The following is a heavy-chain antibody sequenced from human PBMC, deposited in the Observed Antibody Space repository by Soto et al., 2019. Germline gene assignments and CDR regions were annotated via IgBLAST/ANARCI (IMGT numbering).Heavy chain of an antibody. V-gene: IGHV4-39*01. J-gene: IGHJ4*02. CDR1: GGSITNNNYF. Sequence: PSETLSLTCTVPGGSITNNNYFWGWIRQPPGKGLEWIGSATYSGGTYYNSSLKSRVTISVDTSKNQFSLRLTSVTAADTAVYYCAKVLVGATSHSDFDSWGQGTLVTVS. CDR2: ATYSGGT. D-gene: IGHD2-15*01. CDR3: AKVLVGATSHSDFDS.